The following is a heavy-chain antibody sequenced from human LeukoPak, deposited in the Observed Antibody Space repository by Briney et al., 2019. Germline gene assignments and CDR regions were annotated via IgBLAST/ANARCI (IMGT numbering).Heavy chain of an antibody. V-gene: IGHV3-21*01. CDR2: ISSSSSYI. D-gene: IGHD3-22*01. Sequence: GGSLRLSCAASGFTFSSYSMNWVRQAPGKGLEWVSSISSSSSYIYYADSVKGRFTISRDNAKNSLYLQMNSLRAEDTAVYYCARDWRDSSGKFPDDAFDIWGQGTMVTVSS. CDR3: ARDWRDSSGKFPDDAFDI. CDR1: GFTFSSYS. J-gene: IGHJ3*02.